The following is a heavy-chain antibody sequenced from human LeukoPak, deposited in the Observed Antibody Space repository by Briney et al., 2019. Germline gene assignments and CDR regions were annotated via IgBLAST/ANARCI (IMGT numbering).Heavy chain of an antibody. Sequence: GGSLRLSCAASGFTFSSYGMHWVRQAPGKGLEWVAVISYDGSNKYYADSVKGRFTISRDNSKNTLYLQMNSLRAEDTAVYYCAKDHDFWSGERDYRGQGTLVTVSS. CDR2: ISYDGSNK. V-gene: IGHV3-30*18. J-gene: IGHJ4*02. CDR3: AKDHDFWSGERDY. D-gene: IGHD3-3*01. CDR1: GFTFSSYG.